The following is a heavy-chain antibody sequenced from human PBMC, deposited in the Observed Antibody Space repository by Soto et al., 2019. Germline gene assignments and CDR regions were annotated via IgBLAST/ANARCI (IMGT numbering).Heavy chain of an antibody. CDR3: AKDPLFFNSFDY. CDR1: GFTFSSYA. Sequence: EVQLLESGGGLVQPGGSLRLSCAASGFTFSSYAMSWVRQAPGKGLEWVSAISGSGGSTYYADSVKGRFTISRHNSKNTLYLQMNSLRADDTAVYYCAKDPLFFNSFDYWGQGPMVTVSS. CDR2: ISGSGGST. V-gene: IGHV3-23*01. J-gene: IGHJ4*02.